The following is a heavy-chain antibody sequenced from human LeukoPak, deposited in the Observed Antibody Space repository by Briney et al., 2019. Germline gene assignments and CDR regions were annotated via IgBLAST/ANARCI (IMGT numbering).Heavy chain of an antibody. CDR1: GFTFSSYS. Sequence: GGSLRLSCAASGFTFSSYSMNWVRQAPGKGLEWVSYISSSSSTIYYADSVKGRFTISRDKAKSSVSLQMNSLRDEDTAVYYCARARYFDWSPFDYWGQGTLVTVSS. CDR3: ARARYFDWSPFDY. D-gene: IGHD3-9*01. V-gene: IGHV3-48*02. J-gene: IGHJ4*02. CDR2: ISSSSSTI.